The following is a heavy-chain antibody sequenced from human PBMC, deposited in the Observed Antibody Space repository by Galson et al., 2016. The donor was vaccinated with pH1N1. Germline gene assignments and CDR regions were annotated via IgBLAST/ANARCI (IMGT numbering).Heavy chain of an antibody. J-gene: IGHJ4*02. CDR2: IKQDGGEK. CDR3: ARSVGSGSAY. D-gene: IGHD3-10*01. Sequence: SLRLSCAASGFTFTNYWMHWVRQAPGKGLEWVANIKQDGGEKYYVDSVKGRFTISRDNAKNSLYLQMSSLRAEDTAVYYCARSVGSGSAYWGQGTLVTVSS. V-gene: IGHV3-7*03. CDR1: GFTFTNYW.